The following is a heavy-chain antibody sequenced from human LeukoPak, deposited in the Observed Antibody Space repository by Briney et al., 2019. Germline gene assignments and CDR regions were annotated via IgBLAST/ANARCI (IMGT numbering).Heavy chain of an antibody. CDR3: AGTRYRGNWFDP. CDR2: IYTSGST. V-gene: IGHV4-4*07. D-gene: IGHD1-14*01. J-gene: IGHJ5*02. Sequence: SETLSLSCAVSGGSISSYYRSWIRDPPRRGLGWIGRIYTSGSTNYSPSLESRVTMSVDTSKIQFSLKLSSVTAADTAVYYCAGTRYRGNWFDPWGQGTLVTVSS. CDR1: GGSISSYY.